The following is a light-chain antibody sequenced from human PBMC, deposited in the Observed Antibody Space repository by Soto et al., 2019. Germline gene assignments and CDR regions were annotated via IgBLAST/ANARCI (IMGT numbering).Light chain of an antibody. CDR2: EVS. V-gene: IGKV2D-29*02. CDR3: MQSTQLPPT. J-gene: IGKJ5*01. CDR1: QSLLHITGETF. Sequence: DVVMTQTPLSLSVAPGQPASISCKSSQSLLHITGETFLFWYLQKPGQSPQLLIYEVSTRVSGVPERFSDSGSGTDFTLEISRVETDDVGIYYCMQSTQLPPTFGQGTRLGIE.